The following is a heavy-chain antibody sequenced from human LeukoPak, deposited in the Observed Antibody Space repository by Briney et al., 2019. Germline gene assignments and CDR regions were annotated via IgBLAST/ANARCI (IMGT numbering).Heavy chain of an antibody. J-gene: IGHJ4*02. CDR2: ISSSDSTI. CDR3: ARDYGGSSPFDY. V-gene: IGHV3-48*03. Sequence: GGSLRLSCATSGFTFSSYEMHWVRQPPGKGLEWVSYISSSDSTIYYADSVKGRFAISRDNAKNSLYLQMNSLRAEDTAVYYCARDYGGSSPFDYWGQGTLVTVSS. D-gene: IGHD4-23*01. CDR1: GFTFSSYE.